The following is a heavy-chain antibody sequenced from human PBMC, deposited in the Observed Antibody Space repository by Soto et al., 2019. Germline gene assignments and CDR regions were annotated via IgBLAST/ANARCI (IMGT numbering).Heavy chain of an antibody. J-gene: IGHJ6*02. Sequence: ASVKVSCKASGYTFTSYYMHWVRQAPGQGLEWMGIINPSGGSTSYAQKFQGRVTMTRDTSTSTVYMELSSLRSEDTAVYYCAREIPWFGEFRYYYYGMDVWGQGTTVTVSS. CDR1: GYTFTSYY. V-gene: IGHV1-46*01. CDR3: AREIPWFGEFRYYYYGMDV. CDR2: INPSGGST. D-gene: IGHD3-10*01.